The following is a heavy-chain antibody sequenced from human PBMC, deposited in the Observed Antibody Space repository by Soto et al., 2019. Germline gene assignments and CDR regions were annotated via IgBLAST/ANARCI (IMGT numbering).Heavy chain of an antibody. CDR2: IDSSGTSR. D-gene: IGHD1-1*01. V-gene: IGHV3-48*03. J-gene: IGHJ4*02. Sequence: EVQLVESGGTLVQPGGSLRLSCAAPGFTFSSYEMTWVRQAPGKGLEWISYIDSSGTSRYYADSVKGRFTISRDNAKNSLYLQLDSLRADETAVYYCARGGIDSWGQGTRVTVSS. CDR3: ARGGIDS. CDR1: GFTFSSYE.